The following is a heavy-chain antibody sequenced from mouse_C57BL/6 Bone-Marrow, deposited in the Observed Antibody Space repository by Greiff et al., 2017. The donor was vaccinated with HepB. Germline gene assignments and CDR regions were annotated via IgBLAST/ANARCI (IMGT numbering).Heavy chain of an antibody. CDR1: GYTFTNYW. J-gene: IGHJ2*01. D-gene: IGHD3-2*02. V-gene: IGHV1-63*01. Sequence: VKVVESGAELVRPGTSVKMSCKASGYTFTNYWIGWAKQRPGHGLEWIGDIYPGGGYTNYNEKFKGKATLTADKSSSTAYMQFSSLTSEDSAIYYCARQLRLRYFDYWGQGTTLTVSS. CDR3: ARQLRLRYFDY. CDR2: IYPGGGYT.